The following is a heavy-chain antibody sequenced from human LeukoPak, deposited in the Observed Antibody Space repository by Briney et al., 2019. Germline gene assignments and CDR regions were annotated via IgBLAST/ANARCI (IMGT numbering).Heavy chain of an antibody. J-gene: IGHJ4*02. CDR1: GGSISSYY. CDR3: ARGQTYYDFWSGPRGLDFDY. V-gene: IGHV4-34*01. Sequence: RPSETLSLTCTVSGGSISSYYWSWIRQPPGKGLEWIGEINHIGSTNYNPSLKSRVTISVDTSKNQFSLKLSSVTAADTAVYYCARGQTYYDFWSGPRGLDFDYWGQGTLVTVSS. D-gene: IGHD3-3*01. CDR2: INHIGST.